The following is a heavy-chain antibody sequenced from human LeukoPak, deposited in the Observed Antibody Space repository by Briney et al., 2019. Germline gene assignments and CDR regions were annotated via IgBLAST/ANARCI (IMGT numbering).Heavy chain of an antibody. J-gene: IGHJ4*02. V-gene: IGHV3-30-3*01. CDR1: GFTFSSYA. CDR2: ISYDGSNK. Sequence: GRSLRLSCAASGFTFSSYAMHWVRQAPGKGLEWVAVISYDGSNKYYADSVKGRFTISRDNSKNTPYLQMNSLRAEDTAVYYCAKDFGYYHDSSGYKAYFDYWGQGTLVTVSS. CDR3: AKDFGYYHDSSGYKAYFDY. D-gene: IGHD3-22*01.